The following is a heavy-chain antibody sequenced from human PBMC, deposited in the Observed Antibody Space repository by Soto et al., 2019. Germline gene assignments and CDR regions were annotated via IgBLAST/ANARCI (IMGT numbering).Heavy chain of an antibody. CDR3: AREWVGVCSGGSCYYQPDAFDI. D-gene: IGHD2-15*01. J-gene: IGHJ3*02. V-gene: IGHV1-69*13. Sequence: GASVKVSCKASGGTFSSYAISWVRQAPGQGLEWMGGIIPIFGTANYAQKFQGRVTITADESTSTAYMELSSLRSEDTAVYYCAREWVGVCSGGSCYYQPDAFDIWGQGTMVTVSS. CDR1: GGTFSSYA. CDR2: IIPIFGTA.